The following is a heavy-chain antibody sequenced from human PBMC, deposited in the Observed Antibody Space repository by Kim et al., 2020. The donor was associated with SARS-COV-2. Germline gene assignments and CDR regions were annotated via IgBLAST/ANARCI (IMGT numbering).Heavy chain of an antibody. D-gene: IGHD6-13*01. Sequence: GGSLRLSCAASGFTFSSYSMNWVRQAPGKGLEWVSSISSSSSYIYYADSVKGRFTISRDNAKNSLYLQMNSLRAEDTAVYYCARDRNPGIAAAGDAFDIWGQGTMVTVSS. CDR1: GFTFSSYS. CDR2: ISSSSSYI. J-gene: IGHJ3*02. V-gene: IGHV3-21*01. CDR3: ARDRNPGIAAAGDAFDI.